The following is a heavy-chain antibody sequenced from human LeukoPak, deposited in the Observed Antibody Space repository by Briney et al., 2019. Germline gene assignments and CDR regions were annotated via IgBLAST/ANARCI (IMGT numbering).Heavy chain of an antibody. J-gene: IGHJ4*02. CDR3: ATPPTGTTTTGEYYFEY. Sequence: GASVKVSCKASGGTFSSYTITWVRQAPGQGLEWMGGNSPISGTTNYAQKFQGRVTITTDESTSTAYMELSSLRSEDTAVYYCATPPTGTTTTGEYYFEYWGQGTLVTVSS. V-gene: IGHV1-69*05. CDR1: GGTFSSYT. CDR2: NSPISGTT. D-gene: IGHD1-1*01.